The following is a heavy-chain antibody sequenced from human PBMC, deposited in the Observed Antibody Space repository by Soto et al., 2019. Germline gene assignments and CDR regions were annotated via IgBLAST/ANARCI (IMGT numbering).Heavy chain of an antibody. CDR3: PRSKNIVATIRYFDY. Sequence: QVQLQQWGAGLLKPSETLSLTCADYGGSFSGYYWSWIRQPPGKGLEWIGEINHSGSTNYNPSLNSRVTISVDTSKNQFSLKLSSVTAADTAVYYCPRSKNIVATIRYFDYWGQGTLVTVSS. CDR2: INHSGST. CDR1: GGSFSGYY. J-gene: IGHJ4*02. V-gene: IGHV4-34*01. D-gene: IGHD5-12*01.